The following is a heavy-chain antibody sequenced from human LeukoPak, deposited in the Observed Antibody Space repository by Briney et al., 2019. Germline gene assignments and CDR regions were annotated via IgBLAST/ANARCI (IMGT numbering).Heavy chain of an antibody. V-gene: IGHV3-30*03. Sequence: GGSLRLSCAASGFTFSSYGMHWVRQAPGKGLEWVAVISYDGSNKYYADSVKGRFAISRDNSKNTLYLQMNSLRAEDTAVYYCATTRRESSFHFDYWGQGTLVTVSS. D-gene: IGHD3-10*01. J-gene: IGHJ4*02. CDR1: GFTFSSYG. CDR3: ATTRRESSFHFDY. CDR2: ISYDGSNK.